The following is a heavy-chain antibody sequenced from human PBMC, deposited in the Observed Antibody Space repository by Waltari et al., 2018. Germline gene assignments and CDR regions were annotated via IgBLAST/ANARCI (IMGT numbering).Heavy chain of an antibody. CDR2: IYSGCST. D-gene: IGHD3-22*01. V-gene: IGHV3-53*02. Sequence: VQLVETGGGLIQPGGSLRLSCAASGFTVSSNYMSWVRQAPGKGLEGVSVIYSGCSTYYADCVKGRFTISRDNSKNTLYLQMNSLRAEDTAVYYCAXPHYYDSSGPLGYWGQXXLVTVSS. CDR3: AXPHYYDSSGPLGY. CDR1: GFTVSSNY. J-gene: IGHJ4*02.